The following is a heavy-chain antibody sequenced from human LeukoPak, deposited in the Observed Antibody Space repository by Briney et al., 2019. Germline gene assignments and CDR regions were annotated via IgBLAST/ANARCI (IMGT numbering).Heavy chain of an antibody. Sequence: GGSLRLSCAAPGFTFSTSAMSWVRQAPGQGLEWVSTISDTGGSTYYADSVKGRFTISRDNSKNTLYLQMHSLRAEDTAVYYCAKIRRQLVPFDYWGQGTLVTVSS. CDR2: ISDTGGST. CDR3: AKIRRQLVPFDY. D-gene: IGHD6-13*01. J-gene: IGHJ4*02. V-gene: IGHV3-23*01. CDR1: GFTFSTSA.